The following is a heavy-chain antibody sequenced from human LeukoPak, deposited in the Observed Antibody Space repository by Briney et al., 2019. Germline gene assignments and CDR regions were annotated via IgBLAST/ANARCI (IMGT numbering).Heavy chain of an antibody. CDR2: ITTSDGNT. V-gene: IGHV3-23*01. Sequence: GGSLRLSCAASGFTFSSYTMSWVHQAPGKGLEWVSTITTSDGNTYYADSVKGRFTVSRDNSKNTLYLQMNSLRAEDTAVYYCAKDGGLWVSAHWGDSWGRGTLVTVSS. CDR1: GFTFSSYT. J-gene: IGHJ4*02. CDR3: AKDGGLWVSAHWGDS. D-gene: IGHD7-27*01.